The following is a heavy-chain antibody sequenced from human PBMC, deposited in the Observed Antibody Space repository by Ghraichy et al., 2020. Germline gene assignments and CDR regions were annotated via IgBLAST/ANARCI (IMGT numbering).Heavy chain of an antibody. D-gene: IGHD3-10*01. J-gene: IGHJ5*02. V-gene: IGHV1-69*06. Sequence: SVKVSCKISRATVSTYVISLLRESRGQLLEWMGGIIPIFGTANYAQKFQGRVTITADKSTSTAYMELSSLRSEDTAVYYCARGTYGSGRNEGGWFDPWGQ. CDR1: RATVSTYV. CDR3: ARGTYGSGRNEGGWFDP. CDR2: IIPIFGTA.